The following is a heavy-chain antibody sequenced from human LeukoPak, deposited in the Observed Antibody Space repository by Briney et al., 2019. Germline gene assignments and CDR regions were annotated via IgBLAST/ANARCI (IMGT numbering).Heavy chain of an antibody. CDR3: ARSAGSYSSYYHYMDV. J-gene: IGHJ6*03. CDR1: AGGSMSRDY. V-gene: IGHV4-4*07. Sequence: SETLSLTCTVSAGGSMSRDYWSWIRQPAGKGLEWIGRIYTTGSTNYNPSLESRVTISIDTSKKHVSLKLSSVTAADTAVYYCARSAGSYSSYYHYMDVWGKGTTVTVSS. D-gene: IGHD3-10*01. CDR2: IYTTGST.